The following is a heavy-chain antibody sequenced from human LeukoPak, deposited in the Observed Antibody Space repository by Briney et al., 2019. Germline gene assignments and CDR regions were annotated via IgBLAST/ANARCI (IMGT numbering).Heavy chain of an antibody. D-gene: IGHD3-16*01. V-gene: IGHV3-30*02. Sequence: PGGSLRLSCTASRFILRDYGMHWVRQAPGKGLEWVAFVRFGGSGKYYADSVKGRFIISRDDSENTLYLQLNSLRVEDTGLYYCAKEGGGGGLDYWGQGTLVTVSA. CDR2: VRFGGSGK. CDR1: RFILRDYG. J-gene: IGHJ4*02. CDR3: AKEGGGGGLDY.